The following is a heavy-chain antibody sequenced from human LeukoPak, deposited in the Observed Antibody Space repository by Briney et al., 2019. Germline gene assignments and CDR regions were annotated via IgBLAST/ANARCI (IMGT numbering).Heavy chain of an antibody. D-gene: IGHD6-13*01. V-gene: IGHV3-74*01. J-gene: IGHJ6*03. CDR3: ARVGGAAGDYYYYYMDV. Sequence: PGGSLRLSCAASGFTFSSYWMHWVRQAPGKGLVWVSRINTDGSSTSYADSVKGRFTISRDNVKNTLYLQMNSLRAEDTAVYYCARVGGAAGDYYYYYMDVWGKGTTVTVSS. CDR2: INTDGSST. CDR1: GFTFSSYW.